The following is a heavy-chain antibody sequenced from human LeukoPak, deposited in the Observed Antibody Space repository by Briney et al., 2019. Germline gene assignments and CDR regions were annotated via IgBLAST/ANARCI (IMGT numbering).Heavy chain of an antibody. CDR1: GFTFSSYV. J-gene: IGHJ5*02. Sequence: AGSLRLSCAASGFTFSSYVMSWVRQAPGKGLEWVSAISGSGGSTYYADSVKGRFTISRDNSKNTLYLQMNSPRAEDTAVYYCAKDLFSSSPYNWFAPWGQGTLVTVSS. CDR2: ISGSGGST. CDR3: AKDLFSSSPYNWFAP. D-gene: IGHD6-13*01. V-gene: IGHV3-23*01.